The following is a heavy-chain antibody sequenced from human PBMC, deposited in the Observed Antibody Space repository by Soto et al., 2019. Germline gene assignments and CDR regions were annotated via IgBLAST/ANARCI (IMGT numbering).Heavy chain of an antibody. CDR1: GDSVSSXSAA. D-gene: IGHD1-7*01. Sequence: QVPLQESGPGLVKPSQTLSLTCAISGDSVSSXSAAWNWIRLSPSRGLEWLARTYYWXXWYNDYAVSVRSRITVNPDTSKNQFSLQLTSVTPEDTAVYYCAGTTSHQWYYMDVWGKGTTVTVSS. V-gene: IGHV6-1*01. CDR3: AGTTSHQWYYMDV. CDR2: TYYWXXWYN. J-gene: IGHJ6*03.